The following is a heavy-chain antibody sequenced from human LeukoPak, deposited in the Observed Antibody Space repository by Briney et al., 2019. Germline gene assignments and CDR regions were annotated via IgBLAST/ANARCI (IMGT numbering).Heavy chain of an antibody. V-gene: IGHV4-34*01. CDR3: AKHNGDSSGYDHVPTVYYFDY. CDR1: GGSFSGYY. Sequence: SETLSLTCAVYGGSFSGYYWSWIRQPPGKGLEWIGEINHSGSTNYNPSLKSRVTISVDTSKNQFSLKLNSVTAADTALYYCAKHNGDSSGYDHVPTVYYFDYWGQGTLVTVSS. J-gene: IGHJ4*02. CDR2: INHSGST. D-gene: IGHD3-22*01.